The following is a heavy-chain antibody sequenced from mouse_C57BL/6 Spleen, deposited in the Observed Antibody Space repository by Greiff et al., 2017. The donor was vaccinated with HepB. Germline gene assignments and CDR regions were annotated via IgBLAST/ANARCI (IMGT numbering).Heavy chain of an antibody. V-gene: IGHV1-64*01. CDR3: ARELGPPMAMDY. J-gene: IGHJ4*01. Sequence: QVQLQQSGAELVKPGASVKLSCKASGYTFTSYWMHWVKQRPGQGLEWIGMIHPNSGSTNYNEKFKSKATLTVDKSSSTAYMQLSSLTSEDSAVYYCARELGPPMAMDYWGQGTSVTVSS. CDR1: GYTFTSYW. CDR2: IHPNSGST. D-gene: IGHD4-1*01.